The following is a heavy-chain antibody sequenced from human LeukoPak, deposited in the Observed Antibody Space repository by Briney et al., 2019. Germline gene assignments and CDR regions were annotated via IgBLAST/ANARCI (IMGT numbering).Heavy chain of an antibody. D-gene: IGHD3-3*01. Sequence: GGSLRLSCTASGFTFSTHSMHCVRQAPGKGLEWVSCISSSSSDIKYADSVKGRFTISSDNAKNSLYLQLGSLRAEDTAVYYCARVPGGLEWADFDYWGQGTLVTVSS. J-gene: IGHJ4*02. CDR3: ARVPGGLEWADFDY. CDR1: GFTFSTHS. CDR2: ISSSSSDI. V-gene: IGHV3-21*01.